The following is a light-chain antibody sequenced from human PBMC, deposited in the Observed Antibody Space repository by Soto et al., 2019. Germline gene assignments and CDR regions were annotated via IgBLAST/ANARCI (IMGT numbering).Light chain of an antibody. J-gene: IGKJ3*01. CDR2: AAS. CDR3: QQYDNLPLT. CDR1: QGISSW. Sequence: DIQMTQSPSSVSASVGDRVTMTCRASQGISSWLAWYQQKPGKAPKLLIYAASSLQSEVPSRFSGSGSGTEFTLAISSLQPDDFATYYCQQYDNLPLTFGPGTKVDI. V-gene: IGKV1-12*02.